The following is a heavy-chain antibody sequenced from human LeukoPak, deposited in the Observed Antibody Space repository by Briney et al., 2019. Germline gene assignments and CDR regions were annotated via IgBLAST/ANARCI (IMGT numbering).Heavy chain of an antibody. J-gene: IGHJ4*02. CDR3: ARVGCSGGTCYDY. V-gene: IGHV3-21*05. CDR2: ISSGSNYR. D-gene: IGHD2-15*01. CDR1: GFTFSNYS. Sequence: PGGSLRLSCAASGFTFSNYSMYWVRQAPGKGLEWVSFISSGSNYRYYIDSVKGRFTISRDNAKNSLYLQMNSLRVEDTAIYYCARVGCSGGTCYDYWGQGTLVTVSS.